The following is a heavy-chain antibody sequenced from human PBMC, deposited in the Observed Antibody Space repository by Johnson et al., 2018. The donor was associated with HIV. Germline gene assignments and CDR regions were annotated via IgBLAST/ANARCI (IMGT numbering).Heavy chain of an antibody. Sequence: VESGGGLVKPGGSLRLSCAASGFTFHDSYMSWIRQAPGKGLEWISYISGSGGTMYSADSVKGRFPISRNNANTSLHLQMNNLRAEDTAVYYCAKGRLVGATTYDAFDIWGQGTMVTVSS. CDR1: GFTFHDSY. J-gene: IGHJ3*02. V-gene: IGHV3-11*04. CDR2: ISGSGGTM. D-gene: IGHD1-26*01. CDR3: AKGRLVGATTYDAFDI.